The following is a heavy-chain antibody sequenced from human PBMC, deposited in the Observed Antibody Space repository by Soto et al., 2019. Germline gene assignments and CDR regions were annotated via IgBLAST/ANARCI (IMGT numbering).Heavy chain of an antibody. CDR1: GFTFDDYA. Sequence: GGSLRLSCAASGFTFDDYAMHWVRQAPGKGLEWVSGISWNSGSIDYADSVKGRFTLSRDNAKNSLYLQMNSLRPEDTALYYCTRDRLTGYSSRWYDGMDVWGQGTTVTVSS. D-gene: IGHD6-13*01. CDR3: TRDRLTGYSSRWYDGMDV. V-gene: IGHV3-9*01. CDR2: ISWNSGSI. J-gene: IGHJ6*02.